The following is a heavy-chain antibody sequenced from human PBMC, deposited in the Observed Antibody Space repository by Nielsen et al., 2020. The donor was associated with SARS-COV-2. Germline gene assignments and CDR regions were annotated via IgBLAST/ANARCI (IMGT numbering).Heavy chain of an antibody. J-gene: IGHJ5*02. CDR2: ISYDGSNK. V-gene: IGHV3-30-3*01. D-gene: IGHD4-17*01. Sequence: GESLKISCAASGFTFSSYAMHWVRQAPGKGLEWVTVISYDGSNKYYADSVKGRFTISRDNSKNTLYLQMNSLRSEDTAVYYCARDCSTVTTSGWFDPWGQGTLVTVSS. CDR3: ARDCSTVTTSGWFDP. CDR1: GFTFSSYA.